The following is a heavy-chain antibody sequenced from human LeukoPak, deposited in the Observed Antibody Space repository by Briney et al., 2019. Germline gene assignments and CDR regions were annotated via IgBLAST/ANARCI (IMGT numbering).Heavy chain of an antibody. CDR1: GVSFSGYY. J-gene: IGHJ6*02. CDR3: ARGDYDSSGHYYYYGMDV. V-gene: IGHV4-34*01. Sequence: SETLSLTCAVYGVSFSGYYWSWIRQPPGKGLEWIGEINHSGSTNYNPSLKSRVTISVDTSKNQFSLSLRSLTAADTAVYYCARGDYDSSGHYYYYGMDVWGQGTTVTVSS. CDR2: INHSGST. D-gene: IGHD3-22*01.